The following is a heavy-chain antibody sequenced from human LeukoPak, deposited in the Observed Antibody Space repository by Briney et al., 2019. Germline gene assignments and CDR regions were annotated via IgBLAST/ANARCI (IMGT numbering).Heavy chain of an antibody. CDR1: GGSFSGYY. V-gene: IGHV4-34*01. Sequence: SETLSLTCAVYGGSFSGYYWSWIRQPPGKGLEWIGEINHSGSTNYNPSLKSRVTISVDTFKKQFSLKLSSVTAADTAIYYCARRQGYYGSGLSFDIWGQGTMVTVSS. J-gene: IGHJ3*02. CDR3: ARRQGYYGSGLSFDI. CDR2: INHSGST. D-gene: IGHD3-10*01.